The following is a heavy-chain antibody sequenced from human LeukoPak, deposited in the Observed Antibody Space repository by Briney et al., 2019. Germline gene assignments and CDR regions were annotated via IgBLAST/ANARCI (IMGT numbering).Heavy chain of an antibody. CDR3: ASRPPSYYYYYMDV. CDR2: IYYSGSS. Sequence: SETLSLTCAVYGGSFSSYYWGWIRQPPGKGLEWIGSIYYSGSSYYNPSLKSRVTISVDTSKNQFSLKLSSVTAADTAVYYCASRPPSYYYYYMDVWGKGTTVTVSS. J-gene: IGHJ6*03. V-gene: IGHV4-39*07. CDR1: GGSFSSYY.